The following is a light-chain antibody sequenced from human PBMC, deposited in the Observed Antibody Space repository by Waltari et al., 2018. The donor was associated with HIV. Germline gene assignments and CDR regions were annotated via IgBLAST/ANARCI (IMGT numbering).Light chain of an antibody. CDR2: WAS. Sequence: DIVMTQSPESLTVSLGERDTINCTSSQSLLYSSNKKNDLAWYQQKPGQPPKLLIYWASTRESGVPDRFSASVSGTDFTLTIGSLQAGDAAVYYCQQYYSTPYTFGQGTKLEIK. J-gene: IGKJ2*01. CDR3: QQYYSTPYT. V-gene: IGKV4-1*01. CDR1: QSLLYSSNKKND.